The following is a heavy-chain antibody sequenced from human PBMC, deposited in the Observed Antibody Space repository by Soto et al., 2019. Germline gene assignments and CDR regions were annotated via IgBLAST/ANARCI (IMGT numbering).Heavy chain of an antibody. Sequence: VQLVESGGGLVQPGGSLRLSCAASGFTFSSYWMSWVRQAPGKGLEWVANIKQDGSEKYYVDSVKGRFTISRDNAKNSLYLQMNSLRAEDTAVYYCARDLRVVPAAMDSTCFDYWGQGTLVTVSS. J-gene: IGHJ4*01. CDR3: ARDLRVVPAAMDSTCFDY. D-gene: IGHD2-2*01. V-gene: IGHV3-7*01. CDR2: IKQDGSEK. CDR1: GFTFSSYW.